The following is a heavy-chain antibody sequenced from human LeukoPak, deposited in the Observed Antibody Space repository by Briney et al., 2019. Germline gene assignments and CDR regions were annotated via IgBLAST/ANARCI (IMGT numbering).Heavy chain of an antibody. V-gene: IGHV3-23*01. D-gene: IGHD6-6*01. J-gene: IGHJ4*02. CDR1: GFTFSSYA. CDR3: AKDRNSVGSSYNY. CDR2: ISGSGGST. Sequence: GGSLRLSCAVSGFTFSSYAMSWVRQAPGKGLEWVSGISGSGGSTYYADSVKGRFTISRDNSKDTLYLQMNSLRAEDTAVYYCAKDRNSVGSSYNYWGQGTLVTVSS.